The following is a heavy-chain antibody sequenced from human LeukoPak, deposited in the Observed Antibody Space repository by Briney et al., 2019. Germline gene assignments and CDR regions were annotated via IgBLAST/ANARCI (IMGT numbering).Heavy chain of an antibody. CDR2: ISGSGGST. D-gene: IGHD2-21*02. CDR3: AKVSGYCGGDCYPNYFDY. CDR1: GFTFSSYG. J-gene: IGHJ4*02. V-gene: IGHV3-23*01. Sequence: GGTLRLSCAASGFTFSSYGMSWVRQAPGKGLEWVSAISGSGGSTYYADSVKGRFTISRDNSKNTLYLQMNSLRAEDTAVYYCAKVSGYCGGDCYPNYFDYWGQGTLVTVSS.